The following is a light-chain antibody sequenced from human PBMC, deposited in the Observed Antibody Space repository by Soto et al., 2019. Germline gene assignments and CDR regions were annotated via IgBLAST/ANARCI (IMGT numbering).Light chain of an antibody. CDR1: SSDVGGYYY. CDR3: SSYTSSNTFYV. CDR2: QVS. J-gene: IGLJ1*01. V-gene: IGLV2-14*01. Sequence: QSALTQPASVSGSPGQSITISCTGTSSDVGGYYYVSWYQHRPGKAPKLMIYQVSNRPSGVSNRFSGSKSGNTASLTLSGLQAEDEADYYCSSYTSSNTFYVFGTGTKV.